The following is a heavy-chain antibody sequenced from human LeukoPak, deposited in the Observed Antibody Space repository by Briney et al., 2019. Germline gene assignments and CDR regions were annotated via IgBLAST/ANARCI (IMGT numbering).Heavy chain of an antibody. Sequence: SETLSLTCTVSGGSISSYYWSWIRQPARKGLEWIGRIYTSGSTNYNPSLKSRVTMSVDTSKNQFSLKLSSVTAADTAVYYCARDSRVRGVIGSWFDPWGQGTLVTVSS. CDR3: ARDSRVRGVIGSWFDP. CDR2: IYTSGST. V-gene: IGHV4-4*07. J-gene: IGHJ5*02. D-gene: IGHD3-10*01. CDR1: GGSISSYY.